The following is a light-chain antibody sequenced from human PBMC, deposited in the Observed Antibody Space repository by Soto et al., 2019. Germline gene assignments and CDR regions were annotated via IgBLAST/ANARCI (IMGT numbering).Light chain of an antibody. CDR2: DVS. J-gene: IGLJ2*01. V-gene: IGLV2-14*01. Sequence: QSALTQPASVSGSPGQSITISCTGTSSDVGGYNYVSWYQQHPGKAPKLMIYDVSNRPSGVSNRLSGSKSGNTASLTISGRQAEDEAVYYFGSYTSSSGGVFGGGTKLTV. CDR1: SSDVGGYNY. CDR3: GSYTSSSGGV.